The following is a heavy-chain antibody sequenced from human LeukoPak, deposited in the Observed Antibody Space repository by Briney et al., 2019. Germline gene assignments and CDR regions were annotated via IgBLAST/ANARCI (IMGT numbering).Heavy chain of an antibody. CDR2: IYTSGST. CDR1: GGSINNYY. D-gene: IGHD1-14*01. V-gene: IGHV4-4*09. J-gene: IGHJ5*02. CDR3: ARHTTAFSQFSP. Sequence: SETLSLTCTVSGGSINNYYWSWIRQPPGKGLEWIGYIYTSGSTNYNPSLKSRVTISVDTSKNQFSLKLSSVTAADTAVYYCARHTTAFSQFSPWGQGTLVTVSS.